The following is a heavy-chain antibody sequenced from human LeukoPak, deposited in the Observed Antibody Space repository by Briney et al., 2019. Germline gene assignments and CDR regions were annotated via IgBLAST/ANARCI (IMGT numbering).Heavy chain of an antibody. CDR1: GYTFTSYG. CDR3: ARMGGGKGNIVVVVAANDY. CDR2: ISAYNGNT. J-gene: IGHJ4*02. D-gene: IGHD2-15*01. V-gene: IGHV1-18*01. Sequence: GASVKISCKASGYTFTSYGISWGRQAPGQGLEWMGWISAYNGNTNYAQKLQGRVTMTTDTSTSTAYMELRSLRSDDTAVYYCARMGGGKGNIVVVVAANDYWGQGTLVTVSS.